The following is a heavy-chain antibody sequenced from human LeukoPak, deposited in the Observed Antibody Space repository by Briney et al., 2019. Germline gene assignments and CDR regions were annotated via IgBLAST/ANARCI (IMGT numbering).Heavy chain of an antibody. CDR1: GYSISSGYY. CDR2: IYHSGST. Sequence: PSETLSLTCTVSGYSISSGYYWGWIRQPPGKGLEWIGSIYHSGSTYYNPSLKSRVTISVDTSKNQFSLKLSSVTAADTAVYYCARDLGADHIWGQGTLVTVSS. J-gene: IGHJ4*02. V-gene: IGHV4-38-2*02. D-gene: IGHD1-26*01. CDR3: ARDLGADHI.